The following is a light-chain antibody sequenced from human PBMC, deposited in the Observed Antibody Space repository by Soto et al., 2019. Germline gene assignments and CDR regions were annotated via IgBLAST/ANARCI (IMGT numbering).Light chain of an antibody. CDR1: SSVIGGYNY. CDR3: SSYTSSTTFV. CDR2: DVT. J-gene: IGLJ1*01. Sequence: QSALTQPASVSGSPGQSITISCTGTSSVIGGYNYVSWYQQHPGKAPKLLISDVTNRPSGVSNRFSGSKSANTASLTISGLQAEDEAEYYCSSYTSSTTFVFGPGTKVTV. V-gene: IGLV2-14*03.